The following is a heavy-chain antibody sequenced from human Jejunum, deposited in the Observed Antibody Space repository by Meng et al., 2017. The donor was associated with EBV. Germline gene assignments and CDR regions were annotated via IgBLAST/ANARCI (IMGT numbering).Heavy chain of an antibody. CDR1: RYTFTGYF. J-gene: IGHJ3*02. V-gene: IGHV1-2*04. D-gene: IGHD4-17*01. CDR2: IHPENGDT. Sequence: QVQVMLSGAEVKKPGASVKVACKSSRYTFTGYFVHWGRQAPGQGLEWLGWIHPENGDTNVAQKFQGWVTMTRDTSISTAYMELRRPKPDDTAVYYCARGCAVTTLLDGFDIWGQGTMVTV. CDR3: ARGCAVTTLLDGFDI.